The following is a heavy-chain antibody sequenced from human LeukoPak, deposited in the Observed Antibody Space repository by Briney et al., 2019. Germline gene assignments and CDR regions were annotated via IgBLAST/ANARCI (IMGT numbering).Heavy chain of an antibody. V-gene: IGHV3-30-3*01. CDR2: ISYDGSNK. J-gene: IGHJ6*03. Sequence: PGGSLRLSCAASGFTFSSYAMHWARQAPGKGLEWVAVISYDGSNKYYADSVKGRFTISRDNSKNTLYLQMNSLRAEDTAVYYCARAGEAGYYYYCMDVWGKGTTVTVSS. CDR1: GFTFSSYA. CDR3: ARAGEAGYYYYCMDV.